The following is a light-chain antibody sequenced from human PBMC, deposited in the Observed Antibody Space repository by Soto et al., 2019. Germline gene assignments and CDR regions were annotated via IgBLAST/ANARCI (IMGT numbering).Light chain of an antibody. CDR3: GSYTGSTTYV. Sequence: QSVLTQPASVSGSLGQSITISYTGTTSDVGGYNYVSWYQQHPGKAPILMIYEVTNRPSGVSNRFSGSKSGNTASLTISGLQVEDEAEYYCGSYTGSTTYVFGTGTKVTVL. V-gene: IGLV2-14*01. CDR1: TSDVGGYNY. CDR2: EVT. J-gene: IGLJ1*01.